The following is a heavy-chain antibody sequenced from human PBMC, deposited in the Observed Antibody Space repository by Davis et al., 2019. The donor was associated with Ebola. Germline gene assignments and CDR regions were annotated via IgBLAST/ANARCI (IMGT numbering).Heavy chain of an antibody. V-gene: IGHV4-59*01. Sequence: ESLKISCAASGFSFSSYGMNWVRQSPGKGLEWIGYIAYSGTTNYNPSLKSRVTISIDTSKNQFSLKLSSVTAADTALYYCARDTSYWGQGTLVTVSS. CDR3: ARDTSY. J-gene: IGHJ4*02. CDR1: GFSFSSYG. CDR2: IAYSGTT.